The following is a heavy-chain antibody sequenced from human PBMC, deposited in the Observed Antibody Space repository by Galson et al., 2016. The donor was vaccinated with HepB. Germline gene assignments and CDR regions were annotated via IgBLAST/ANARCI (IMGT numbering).Heavy chain of an antibody. D-gene: IGHD3-3*01. CDR1: GFSFSNYA. J-gene: IGHJ6*02. CDR2: VSYDGRYK. V-gene: IGHV3-30*04. CDR3: ARVQTLVTIFGDYGMDV. Sequence: SLRLSCAASGFSFSNYAMHWVRQAPGKGLECVAIVSYDGRYKYYADSVKGRSTISRDNSKNTLYLQMNSLRADGTALYYCARVQTLVTIFGDYGMDVWGQGTTVTVSS.